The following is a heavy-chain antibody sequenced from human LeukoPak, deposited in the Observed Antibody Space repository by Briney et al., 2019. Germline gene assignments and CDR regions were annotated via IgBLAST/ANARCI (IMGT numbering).Heavy chain of an antibody. J-gene: IGHJ4*02. CDR1: GVSISTYY. CDR2: IYTGGST. V-gene: IGHV4-4*09. Sequence: SETLYLTCTVSGVSISTYYWGWIRQPPGKGLEWIGYIYTGGSTDYNPSLKSRVTISEDTSKNQVSLKLSSVTAADTAVYYCARRAYDSGWRTFDLWGQGTLVTVSS. D-gene: IGHD6-19*01. CDR3: ARRAYDSGWRTFDL.